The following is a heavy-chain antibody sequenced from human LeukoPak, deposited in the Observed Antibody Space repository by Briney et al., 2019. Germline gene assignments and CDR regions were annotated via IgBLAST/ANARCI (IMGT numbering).Heavy chain of an antibody. CDR2: LSSDGRDP. Sequence: GGSLRLSCAASGFTFSGYAMHWVRQAPGKGLVWVSRLSSDGRDPSCADSVQGRFTISRDNDKNTLYMQMNSLRAEDTAVYYCASGVYEVDANYWGQGTLVTVSS. CDR3: ASGVYEVDANY. D-gene: IGHD2-8*01. J-gene: IGHJ4*02. CDR1: GFTFSGYA. V-gene: IGHV3-74*01.